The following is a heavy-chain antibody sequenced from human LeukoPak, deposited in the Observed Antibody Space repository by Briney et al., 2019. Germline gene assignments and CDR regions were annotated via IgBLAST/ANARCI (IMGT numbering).Heavy chain of an antibody. CDR3: ARSWYSISSGLYGMDV. Sequence: GGSLRLSCAASGFTFSSYGMHWVRQAPGKGLEWVAVIWYDESNKYYADSVKGRFTISRDNSKNTLYPQMNSLRAEDTAVYYCARSWYSISSGLYGMDVWGQGTTVTVS. J-gene: IGHJ6*02. V-gene: IGHV3-33*01. CDR1: GFTFSSYG. CDR2: IWYDESNK. D-gene: IGHD6-6*01.